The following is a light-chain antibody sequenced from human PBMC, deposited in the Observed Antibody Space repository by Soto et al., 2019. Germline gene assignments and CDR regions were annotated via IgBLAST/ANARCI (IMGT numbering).Light chain of an antibody. V-gene: IGKV1-17*01. CDR1: QGIRND. Sequence: DIKMTQSPSSLSASVGDRVTIACRASQGIRNDLGWYQQKPGKAPKLRIYAASSLQSAVPSRCSGIRSGTDFTLTISSLQPEELATDYGQQLNSYPFTFVPGTKVDI. CDR2: AAS. CDR3: QQLNSYPFT. J-gene: IGKJ3*01.